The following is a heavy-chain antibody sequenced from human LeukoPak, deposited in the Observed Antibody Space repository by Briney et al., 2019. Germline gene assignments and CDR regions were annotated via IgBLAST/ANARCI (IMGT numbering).Heavy chain of an antibody. V-gene: IGHV4-34*01. CDR2: INHSGST. CDR3: ARREYYDSSGPSDAFDI. D-gene: IGHD3-22*01. J-gene: IGHJ3*02. CDR1: GGSLSGYY. Sequence: SETLSLTCAVYGGSLSGYYWSWIRQPPGKGLEWIGEINHSGSTYYNPSLKSRVTISVDTSKNQFSLKLSSVTAADTAVYYCARREYYDSSGPSDAFDIWGQGTMVTVSS.